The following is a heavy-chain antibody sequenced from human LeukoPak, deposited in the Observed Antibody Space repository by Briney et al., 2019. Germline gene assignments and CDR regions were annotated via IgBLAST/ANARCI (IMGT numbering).Heavy chain of an antibody. CDR1: GGSFSGYY. CDR2: INHSGST. V-gene: IGHV4-34*01. Sequence: EPSETLSLTCAVYGGSFSGYYWSWIRQPPGKGLEWIGEINHSGSTNYNPSLKSRVTISVDTSKNQFSLKLSSVTAADTAVYYCARGYYDFWSGSAVAYFDYWGQGTLVTVSS. CDR3: ARGYYDFWSGSAVAYFDY. J-gene: IGHJ4*02. D-gene: IGHD3-3*01.